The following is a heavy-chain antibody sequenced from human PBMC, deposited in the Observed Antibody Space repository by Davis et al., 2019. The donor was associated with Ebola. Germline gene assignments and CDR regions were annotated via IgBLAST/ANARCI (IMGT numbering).Heavy chain of an antibody. CDR1: GFTFSSYW. D-gene: IGHD1-26*01. Sequence: HTGGSLRLSCAASGFTFSSYWMFWVRQAPGKGLMWVSRINADGRATNYADSVSGRFTISRDNAQNTLYLQMNSLRDEDTAVYYCGTLGVMWEVLSWGQGTLVTVSS. V-gene: IGHV3-74*01. CDR2: INADGRAT. CDR3: GTLGVMWEVLS. J-gene: IGHJ5*02.